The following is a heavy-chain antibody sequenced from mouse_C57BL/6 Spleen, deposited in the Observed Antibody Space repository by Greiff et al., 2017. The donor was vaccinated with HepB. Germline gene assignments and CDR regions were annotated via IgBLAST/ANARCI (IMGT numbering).Heavy chain of an antibody. CDR1: GYSITSGYY. CDR2: ISYDGSN. J-gene: IGHJ4*01. D-gene: IGHD1-1*01. CDR3: AREVVADAMDY. V-gene: IGHV3-6*01. Sequence: EVQRVESGPGLVKPSQSLSLTCSVTGYSITSGYYWNWIRQFPGNKLEWMGYISYDGSNNYNPSLKNRISITRDTSKNQFFLKLNSVTTEDTATYYCAREVVADAMDYWGQGTSVTVSS.